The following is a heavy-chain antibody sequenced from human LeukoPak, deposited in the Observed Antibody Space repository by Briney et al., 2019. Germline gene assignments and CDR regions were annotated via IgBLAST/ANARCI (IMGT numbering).Heavy chain of an antibody. CDR1: GFTFSSYG. CDR3: ARDSTTVTTGDYYGKDV. D-gene: IGHD4-11*01. J-gene: IGHJ6*02. V-gene: IGHV3-30*03. Sequence: GGSLRLSCAASGFTFSSYGMHWVRQAPGKGLEWVAVISYDGSNKYYADSVKGRFTISRDNSKNTLYLQMNSLRAEDTAVYYCARDSTTVTTGDYYGKDVWGQGTTVTVSS. CDR2: ISYDGSNK.